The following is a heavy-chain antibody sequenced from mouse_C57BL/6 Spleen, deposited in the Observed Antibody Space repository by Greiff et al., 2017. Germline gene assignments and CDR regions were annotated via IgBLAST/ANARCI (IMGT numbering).Heavy chain of an antibody. V-gene: IGHV1-64*01. Sequence: QVQLQQPGAELVKPGASVKLSCKASGYTFTSYWMHWVKQRPGQGLEWIGMIHPTNGSTNYNQKFKSKATLTVDKSSSTAYMQLSSLTSADSAVYYSATPFDYYGSSYWYFDVWGTGTTVTVSS. CDR2: IHPTNGST. J-gene: IGHJ1*03. CDR1: GYTFTSYW. CDR3: ATPFDYYGSSYWYFDV. D-gene: IGHD1-1*01.